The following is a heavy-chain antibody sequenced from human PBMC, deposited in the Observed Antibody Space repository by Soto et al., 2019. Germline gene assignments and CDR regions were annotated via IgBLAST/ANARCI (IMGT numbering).Heavy chain of an antibody. Sequence: QVQLVQSGAEVKKPGSSVKVSCKASGGTFSSYAISWVRQAPGQGLEWMGGIIPIFGTANYAQKFQGRVTITADESPRTAYMERSSLRSEDTSVYYCAAPYGSGSYYNGFDYWGQGTLVTVSS. D-gene: IGHD3-10*01. CDR1: GGTFSSYA. CDR2: IIPIFGTA. CDR3: AAPYGSGSYYNGFDY. J-gene: IGHJ4*02. V-gene: IGHV1-69*12.